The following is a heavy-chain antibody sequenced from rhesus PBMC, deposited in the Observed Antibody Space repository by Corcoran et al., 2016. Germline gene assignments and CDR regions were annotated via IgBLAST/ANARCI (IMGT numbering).Heavy chain of an antibody. D-gene: IGHD6-25*01. Sequence: QVQLQESGPGLVKPSETLSLTCAVSCGSISSNYWSWIRQPPGKGLGGSGRSYGRGGNSDYNPSRKRPVTISPDSSKNQFSLKLSSVTAADTAVYYCARTIAAAGFDYWGQGVLVTVSS. V-gene: IGHV4-160*01. J-gene: IGHJ4*01. CDR1: CGSISSNY. CDR2: SYGRGGNS. CDR3: ARTIAAAGFDY.